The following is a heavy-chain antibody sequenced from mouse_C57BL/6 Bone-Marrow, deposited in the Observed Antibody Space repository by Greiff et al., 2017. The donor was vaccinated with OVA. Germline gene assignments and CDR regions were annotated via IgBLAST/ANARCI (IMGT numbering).Heavy chain of an antibody. Sequence: EVKLVESGGDLVKPGGSLKLSCAASGFTFSSYGMSWVRQTPDKRLEWVATISSGGSYTYYPDSVKGRFTISRDNAKNSLYLQMISLKSEDTAMYYCARDSSGLDYWGQGTTLTVSS. J-gene: IGHJ2*01. D-gene: IGHD3-2*02. CDR2: ISSGGSYT. CDR3: ARDSSGLDY. V-gene: IGHV5-6*01. CDR1: GFTFSSYG.